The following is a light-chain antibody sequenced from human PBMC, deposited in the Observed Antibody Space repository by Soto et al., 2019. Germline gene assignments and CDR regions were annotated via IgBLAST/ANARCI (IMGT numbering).Light chain of an antibody. J-gene: IGLJ2*01. V-gene: IGLV2-14*03. Sequence: QSALTQPASVSGSPGQSITISCTGTSGDVTIYDYVSWYQQHPGKAPKLMIYDVSNRPSGVSNRFSGSKSGNTASLTISGLQAADEADYYCSSYISSSTLELVFGGGTKLTVL. CDR2: DVS. CDR1: SGDVTIYDY. CDR3: SSYISSSTLELV.